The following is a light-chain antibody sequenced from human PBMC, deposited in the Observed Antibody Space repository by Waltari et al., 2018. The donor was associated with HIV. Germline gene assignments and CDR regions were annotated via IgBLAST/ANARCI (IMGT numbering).Light chain of an antibody. J-gene: IGLJ2*01. CDR2: DVS. V-gene: IGLV2-14*03. CDR1: SSDVGAYNY. Sequence: QSALTQPASVSGSPGQSITISCTGTSSDVGAYNYVSWYQLHPGKAPKLMIYDVSNRPSGFSDRFSGSKSANTASLTISGLQAEDEAHYYCSSYTSSSTVVFGGGTKLTVL. CDR3: SSYTSSSTVV.